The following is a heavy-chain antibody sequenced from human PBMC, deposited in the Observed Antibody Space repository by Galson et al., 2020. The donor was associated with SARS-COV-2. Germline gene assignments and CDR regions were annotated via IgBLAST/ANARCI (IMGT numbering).Heavy chain of an antibody. CDR1: GFTFSRDG. Sequence: LSLTCAASGFTFSRDGMHWVRQGPGKGLEWVAVISNDGSYQGYADSVKGRFTISRDNSKNTLYLQMNSLRAEDTAVYYCARGQGYGMDVWGQGTTVTVSS. V-gene: IGHV3-30*03. J-gene: IGHJ6*02. CDR3: ARGQGYGMDV. CDR2: ISNDGSYQ.